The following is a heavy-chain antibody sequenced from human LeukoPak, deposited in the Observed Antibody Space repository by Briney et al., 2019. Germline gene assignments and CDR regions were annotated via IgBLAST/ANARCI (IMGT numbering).Heavy chain of an antibody. CDR2: IYYSGST. D-gene: IGHD3-10*01. CDR1: GGSISSYY. CDR3: AREPDYYGSGSYPDY. J-gene: IGHJ4*02. Sequence: SETLSLTCTVSGGSISSYYWSWIRQPPGKGLEWIGYIYYSGSTNYNPSLKRRVTISVDTSKNQFSLKLSSVTAADTAGYYCAREPDYYGSGSYPDYWGQGTLVTVSS. V-gene: IGHV4-59*01.